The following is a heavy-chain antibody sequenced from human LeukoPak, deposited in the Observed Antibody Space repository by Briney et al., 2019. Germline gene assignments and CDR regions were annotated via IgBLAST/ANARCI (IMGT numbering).Heavy chain of an antibody. CDR2: IYYSGST. J-gene: IGHJ4*02. CDR3: ASLRERSYYARGFDY. V-gene: IGHV4-39*01. D-gene: IGHD1-26*01. Sequence: PSETLSLTCTVSGGSISSSSYYWGWIRQTPGKGLEWIGSIYYSGSTFYSPSLKSLVTISVDTSKNQFSLKLSSVTAADTAVYYCASLRERSYYARGFDYWGQGTLVTVSS. CDR1: GGSISSSSYY.